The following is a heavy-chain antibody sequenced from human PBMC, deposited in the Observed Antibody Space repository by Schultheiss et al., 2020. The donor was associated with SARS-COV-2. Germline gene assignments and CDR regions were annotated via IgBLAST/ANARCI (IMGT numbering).Heavy chain of an antibody. CDR3: AKDGIVVVPAAIQDYYYYMDV. CDR2: INSDGSST. Sequence: ESLKISCAASGFTFSSYWMHWVRQAPGKGLVWVSRINSDGSSTSYADSVKGRFTISRDNAKNTLYLQMNSLRAEDTAVYYCAKDGIVVVPAAIQDYYYYMDVWGKGTTVTVSS. V-gene: IGHV3-74*01. D-gene: IGHD2-2*02. J-gene: IGHJ6*03. CDR1: GFTFSSYW.